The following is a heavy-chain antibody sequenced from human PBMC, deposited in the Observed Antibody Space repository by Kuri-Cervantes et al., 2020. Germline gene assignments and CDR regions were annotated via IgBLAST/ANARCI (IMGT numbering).Heavy chain of an antibody. Sequence: GESLKISCASSGFIFNNYAIHWVRRAPGKGLEWVAVTSFDDNHKFYGDSVKGRFTISRDNSKNTLYLRMNSLRPEDRAVYYCTRGTPNTYGGVHDYWGQGTLVTVSS. CDR1: GFIFNNYA. D-gene: IGHD3-16*01. V-gene: IGHV3-30-3*01. J-gene: IGHJ4*02. CDR3: TRGTPNTYGGVHDY. CDR2: TSFDDNHK.